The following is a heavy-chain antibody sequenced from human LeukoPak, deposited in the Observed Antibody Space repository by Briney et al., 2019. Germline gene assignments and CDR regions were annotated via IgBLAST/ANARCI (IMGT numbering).Heavy chain of an antibody. CDR1: GGSFSGYY. V-gene: IGHV4-34*01. J-gene: IGHJ4*02. Sequence: SETLSLTCAVYGGSFSGYYWSWIRQPPGKGLEWIGEINHSGSTNYNPSLKSRVTMSVDTSKNQFSLKLSSVTAADTAVYLCARVIAVAGTVFDYWGQGTLVTVSS. CDR2: INHSGST. D-gene: IGHD6-13*01. CDR3: ARVIAVAGTVFDY.